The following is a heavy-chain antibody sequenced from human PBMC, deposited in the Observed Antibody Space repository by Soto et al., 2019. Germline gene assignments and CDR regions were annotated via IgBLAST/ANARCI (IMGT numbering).Heavy chain of an antibody. V-gene: IGHV1-69*02. D-gene: IGHD3-22*01. CDR1: GGTFSSYT. Sequence: QVQLVQSGAEVKKPGSSVKVSCKASGGTFSSYTISWVRQAPGQGLEWMGRIIPILGIANYAQKFQGRVTITAAKATSTAYMELSSLRSEDTAVYYCARSPLIEPIVVGFDYWGQGTLVTVSS. CDR2: IIPILGIA. J-gene: IGHJ4*02. CDR3: ARSPLIEPIVVGFDY.